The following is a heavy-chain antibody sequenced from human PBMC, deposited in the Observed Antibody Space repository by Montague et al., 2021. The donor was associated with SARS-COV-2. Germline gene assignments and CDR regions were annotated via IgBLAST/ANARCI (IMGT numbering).Heavy chain of an antibody. CDR2: NNYSGT. J-gene: IGHJ3*01. V-gene: IGHV4-59*01. Sequence: SETLSLTCSVSGDSIGSYHWSCILQPPGKGRLYIVYNNYSGTNYNLSLNRRVTISVDTSNNQFSLNLSSVTAADTAVYYCAGGAGGGTAFVYDLWGQGTMVTVAS. CDR3: AGGAGGGTAFVYDL. D-gene: IGHD2-21*02. CDR1: GDSIGSYH.